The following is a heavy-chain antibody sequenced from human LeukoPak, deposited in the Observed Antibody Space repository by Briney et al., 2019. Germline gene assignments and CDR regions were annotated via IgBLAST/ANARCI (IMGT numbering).Heavy chain of an antibody. V-gene: IGHV3-15*01. Sequence: GGSLRLPCAASGFTFSNAWMSWVRQAPGKGLEWVGRIKSKTDGGTTDYAAPVKGRFTISRDDSKNTLYLQMNSLKTEDTAVYYCTTVSYYYDSIGYPLYAFDIWGQGTMVTVSS. J-gene: IGHJ3*02. CDR1: GFTFSNAW. CDR2: IKSKTDGGTT. CDR3: TTVSYYYDSIGYPLYAFDI. D-gene: IGHD3-22*01.